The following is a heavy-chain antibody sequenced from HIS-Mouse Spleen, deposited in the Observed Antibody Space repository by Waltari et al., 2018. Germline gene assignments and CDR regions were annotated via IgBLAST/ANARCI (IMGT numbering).Heavy chain of an antibody. J-gene: IGHJ3*02. Sequence: EVQLVESGGGLIQPGGSLRLSCAASGFTVSSNYMSWVRQAPGKGLGWVSVIYSGGRTYYADSVKGRFTISRDNSKKTLYLQMNSLRAEDTAVYYCARGCSGGRSAFDIWGQGTMVTVSS. CDR1: GFTVSSNY. V-gene: IGHV3-53*01. CDR2: IYSGGRT. D-gene: IGHD2-15*01. CDR3: ARGCSGGRSAFDI.